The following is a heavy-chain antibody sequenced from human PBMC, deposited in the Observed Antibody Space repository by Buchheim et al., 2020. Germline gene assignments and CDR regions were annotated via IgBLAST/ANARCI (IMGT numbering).Heavy chain of an antibody. J-gene: IGHJ6*02. CDR2: IKSKTDGGTT. CDR3: TTDFWSGYWLGDYYYGMDV. CDR1: GFTFNNAW. Sequence: EVQLVESGGGLVKPGGSLRLSCAASGFTFNNAWMSWVRQAPGKGLEWVGRIKSKTDGGTTDYAAPVKGRFTISRDDSINTLYLQMNSLKTEDTAVYYCTTDFWSGYWLGDYYYGMDVWGQGTT. D-gene: IGHD3-3*01. V-gene: IGHV3-15*01.